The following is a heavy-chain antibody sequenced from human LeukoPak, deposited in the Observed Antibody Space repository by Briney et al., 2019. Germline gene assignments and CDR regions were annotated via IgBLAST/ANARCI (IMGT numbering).Heavy chain of an antibody. D-gene: IGHD3-10*01. Sequence: SETLSLTCTVSGGSISSYYWSWIRQPPGKGLEWIGYIYYSGSTNYNPSLKSRVTISVDTSKNQFSLKLSSVTAADTAVYYCARDLRMFRGIGDGMDVWGQGTTVTVSS. CDR3: ARDLRMFRGIGDGMDV. J-gene: IGHJ6*02. CDR1: GGSISSYY. CDR2: IYYSGST. V-gene: IGHV4-59*01.